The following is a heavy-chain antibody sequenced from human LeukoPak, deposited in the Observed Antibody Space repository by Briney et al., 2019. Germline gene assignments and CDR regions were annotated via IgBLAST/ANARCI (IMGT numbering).Heavy chain of an antibody. CDR1: GFTFSSYS. D-gene: IGHD2-2*01. V-gene: IGHV3-21*04. CDR2: ISSSSSYI. J-gene: IGHJ4*02. Sequence: SGGSLRLSCAASGFTFSSYSMNWVRQAPGKGVEWVSSISSSSSYIYYADSVKGRFTISRDNAKNSLYLQMNSLRAEDTAVYYCARDRGSNNYFDQWGQGTLVTVSS. CDR3: ARDRGSNNYFDQ.